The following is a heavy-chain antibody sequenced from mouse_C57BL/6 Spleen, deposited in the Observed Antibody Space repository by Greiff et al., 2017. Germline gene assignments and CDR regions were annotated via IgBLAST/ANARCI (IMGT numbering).Heavy chain of an antibody. V-gene: IGHV1-15*01. CDR3: TRSLRDY. J-gene: IGHJ2*01. D-gene: IGHD1-1*01. CDR2: IDPETGGT. CDR1: GYTFTDYE. Sequence: QVQLQQSGAELVRPGASVTLSCKASGYTFTDYEMHWVKQTPVHGLEWIGAIDPETGGTAYNQKFKGKAILTADKSSSTAYIELRSLTSEDSAVYYCTRSLRDYWGQGTTLTVSS.